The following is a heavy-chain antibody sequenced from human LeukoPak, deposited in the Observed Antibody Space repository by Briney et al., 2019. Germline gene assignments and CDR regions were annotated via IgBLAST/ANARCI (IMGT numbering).Heavy chain of an antibody. V-gene: IGHV1-24*01. J-gene: IGHJ2*01. D-gene: IGHD6-19*01. CDR2: FDPEDGET. Sequence: ASVKVSCKVSGYTLTELSMHWVRQAPGKGLEWMGGFDPEDGETIYAQKFQGRVTMTEDTSTDTAYMELSSLRSEDTAVYYCATEVKGIAVAGSYWYFDLWGRGTLVTVSS. CDR3: ATEVKGIAVAGSYWYFDL. CDR1: GYTLTELS.